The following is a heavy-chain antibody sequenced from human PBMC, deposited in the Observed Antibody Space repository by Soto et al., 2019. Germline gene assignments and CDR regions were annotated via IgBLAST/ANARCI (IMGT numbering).Heavy chain of an antibody. CDR1: GFTFSSYW. V-gene: IGHV3-74*01. Sequence: SLRLSCAASGFTFSSYWMHWVRQAPGKGLVWVSSINSDGSSTSYADSVKGRFTISRDNAKNTLYLQMNSLRAEDTAVYYCARDLAVAGDYWGQGTLVTVSS. D-gene: IGHD6-19*01. CDR3: ARDLAVAGDY. J-gene: IGHJ4*02. CDR2: INSDGSST.